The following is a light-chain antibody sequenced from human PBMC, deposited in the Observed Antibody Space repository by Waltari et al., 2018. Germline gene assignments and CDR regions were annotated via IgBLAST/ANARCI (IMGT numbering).Light chain of an antibody. CDR1: SRNDDFYHY. Sequence: QSALTQPASVSGSPGQSITISCTGASRNDDFYHYICWYQHPPGKAPKLLIYDVSNRPSGISYRFSGSKSGNTASLTISGLQAEDEADYYCTLKRGSNTVVFGGGTKLTVL. V-gene: IGLV2-14*03. CDR3: TLKRGSNTVV. J-gene: IGLJ2*01. CDR2: DVS.